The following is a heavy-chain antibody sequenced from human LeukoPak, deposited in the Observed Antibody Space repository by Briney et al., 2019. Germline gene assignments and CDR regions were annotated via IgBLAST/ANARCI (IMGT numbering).Heavy chain of an antibody. CDR3: AKESPYGSGSRKYYFDY. D-gene: IGHD3-10*01. Sequence: GGSLRLSCAASGFTFSSYWMPWVRQAPGKGLLWVSRINGDGSTTNYADSVKGRFTISRDNAKNTLYLQMNSLRAEDTAIYYCAKESPYGSGSRKYYFDYWGQGTLVTVSS. CDR1: GFTFSSYW. CDR2: INGDGSTT. J-gene: IGHJ4*02. V-gene: IGHV3-74*01.